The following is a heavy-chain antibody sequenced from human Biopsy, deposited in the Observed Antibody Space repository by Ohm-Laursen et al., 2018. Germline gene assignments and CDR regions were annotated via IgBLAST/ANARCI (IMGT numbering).Heavy chain of an antibody. J-gene: IGHJ4*02. V-gene: IGHV4-34*08. D-gene: IGHD4-17*01. CDR1: GRTFSDYR. CDR2: INQSGST. CDR3: GNEVYGRDY. Sequence: GTLSLTCVVFGRTFSDYRWTWIRQPPGKGLEWIGQINQSGSTNYNPSLKSRVTISADASKYEFSLRLTPVTAADTAVYFCGNEVYGRDYWGLGARVTVSS.